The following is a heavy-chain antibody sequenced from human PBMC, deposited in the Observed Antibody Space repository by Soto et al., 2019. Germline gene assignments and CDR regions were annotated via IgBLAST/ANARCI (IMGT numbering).Heavy chain of an antibody. Sequence: NPSETLSLTCAVYGGSFSGYYWSWIRQPPGKGLEWIGEINHSGSTNYNPSLKSRVTISVDTSKNQFSLKLSSVTAADTAVYYCARGPNLVLRYFDWLSPFDYWGQGTLVTVSS. D-gene: IGHD3-9*01. CDR2: INHSGST. V-gene: IGHV4-34*01. CDR1: GGSFSGYY. CDR3: ARGPNLVLRYFDWLSPFDY. J-gene: IGHJ4*02.